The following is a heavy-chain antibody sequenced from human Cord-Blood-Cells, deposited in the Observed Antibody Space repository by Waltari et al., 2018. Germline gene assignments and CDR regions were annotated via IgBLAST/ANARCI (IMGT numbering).Heavy chain of an antibody. CDR3: ARKWPWVVSDYYGSGSYDNWFDP. CDR2: INHSGST. CDR1: GGSFSGYY. J-gene: IGHJ5*02. Sequence: QVQLQQWGAGLLKPSETLSLPCAVYGGSFSGYYWSWIRQPPGKGLEWIGEINHSGSTTHTPSHRSRVTISVDTSKNQFSLKLSSVTAADTAVYYCARKWPWVVSDYYGSGSYDNWFDPWGQGTLVTVSS. V-gene: IGHV4-34*01. D-gene: IGHD3-10*01.